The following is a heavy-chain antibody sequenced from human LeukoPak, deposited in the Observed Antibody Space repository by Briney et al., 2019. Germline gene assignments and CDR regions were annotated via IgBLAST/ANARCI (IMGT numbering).Heavy chain of an antibody. D-gene: IGHD3-3*01. CDR1: GYSFATYW. J-gene: IGHJ4*02. CDR2: IYPRDSDT. CDR3: AATHLEPINFDS. Sequence: GESLKISCTGSGYSFATYWIGWVRQMPGKGLEWMGIIYPRDSDTRYSPSFQGQVTISADRSISTAYLQWSSLKASDTAIYYCAATHLEPINFDSWGQGTLVTVSS. V-gene: IGHV5-51*01.